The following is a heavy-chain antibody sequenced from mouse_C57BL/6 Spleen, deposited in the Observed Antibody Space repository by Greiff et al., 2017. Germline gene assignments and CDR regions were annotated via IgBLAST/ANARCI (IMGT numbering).Heavy chain of an antibody. V-gene: IGHV7-3*01. D-gene: IGHD1-1*01. CDR3: ARYYYGSSFDY. J-gene: IGHJ2*01. Sequence: EVQLQQSGGGLVQPGGSLSLSCAASGFTFTDYYMSWVRQPPGEALEWLGFIRNKANGYTTEYSASVKGRFTISRDNSQSILYLQMNALRAEDSATYYCARYYYGSSFDYWGQGTTLTVSS. CDR2: IRNKANGYTT. CDR1: GFTFTDYY.